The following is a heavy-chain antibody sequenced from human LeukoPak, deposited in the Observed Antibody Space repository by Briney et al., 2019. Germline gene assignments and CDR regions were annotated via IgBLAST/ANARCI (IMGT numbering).Heavy chain of an antibody. V-gene: IGHV3-48*01. D-gene: IGHD3-9*01. CDR1: GFIFSRDS. CDR3: ARGSHYDILTGYWFFNY. Sequence: GGSLRLSCAASGFIFSRDSMNWVRQAPGKGLEWVAYINGGGSPIYYADSVRGRFTISRDNAKNSLYLQMNSLRAEDTAVYYCARGSHYDILTGYWFFNYWGQGTLVTVSS. CDR2: INGGGSPI. J-gene: IGHJ4*02.